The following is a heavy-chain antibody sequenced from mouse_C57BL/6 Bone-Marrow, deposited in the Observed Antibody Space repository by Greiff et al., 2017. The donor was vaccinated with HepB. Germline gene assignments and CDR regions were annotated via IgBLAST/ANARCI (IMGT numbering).Heavy chain of an antibody. CDR3: APYYYGSSRYFDV. V-gene: IGHV14-3*01. CDR1: GFNIKNTY. Sequence: VQLQHSVAELVRPGASVKLSCTASGFNIKNTYMHWVKQRPEQGLEWIGRIDPANGNTKYAPKFQGKATITADTSSNTAYLQLSSLTSEDTAIYYCAPYYYGSSRYFDVWGTGTTVTVSS. J-gene: IGHJ1*03. D-gene: IGHD1-1*01. CDR2: IDPANGNT.